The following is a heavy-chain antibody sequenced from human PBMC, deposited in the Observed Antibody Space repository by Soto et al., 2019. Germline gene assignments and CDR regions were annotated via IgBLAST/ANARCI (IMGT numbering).Heavy chain of an antibody. Sequence: SETLSLTCTVSGGSISSYYWSWIRQPPGKGLEWIAYIYYSGNTNYNPSLKSRVTMSVDTSRNQFSLKLSSVTAADTAVYYCARLERYYYKWFDSWGQGTLVTVSS. J-gene: IGHJ5*01. D-gene: IGHD1-1*01. CDR2: IYYSGNT. CDR1: GGSISSYY. V-gene: IGHV4-59*01. CDR3: ARLERYYYKWFDS.